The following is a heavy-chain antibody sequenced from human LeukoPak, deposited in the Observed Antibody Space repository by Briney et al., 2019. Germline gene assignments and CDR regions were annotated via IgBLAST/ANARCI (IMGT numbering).Heavy chain of an antibody. CDR3: ARTPYYYDSSGYLPYYFDY. V-gene: IGHV1-69*05. CDR2: IIPIFGTA. CDR1: GGTFSSYA. D-gene: IGHD3-22*01. Sequence: SVKVSCKASGGTFSSYAISWVRQAPGQGLEWMGGIIPIFGTANYAQKFQGRVTITTDESTSTAYMELSSLRSEDTAVYYCARTPYYYDSSGYLPYYFDYWGQGTLVTVSP. J-gene: IGHJ4*02.